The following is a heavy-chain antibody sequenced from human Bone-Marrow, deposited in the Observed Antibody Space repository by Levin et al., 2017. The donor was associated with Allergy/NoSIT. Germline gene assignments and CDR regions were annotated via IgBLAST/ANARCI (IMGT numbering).Heavy chain of an antibody. CDR2: ISYDGSNK. CDR3: ARERIAVAGYYYYGMDV. J-gene: IGHJ6*02. D-gene: IGHD6-19*01. Sequence: PGESLKISCAASGFTFSSYAMHWVRQAPGKGLEWVAVISYDGSNKYYADSVKGRFTISRDNSKNTLYLQMNSLRAEDTAVYYCARERIAVAGYYYYGMDVWGQGTTVTVSS. CDR1: GFTFSSYA. V-gene: IGHV3-30-3*01.